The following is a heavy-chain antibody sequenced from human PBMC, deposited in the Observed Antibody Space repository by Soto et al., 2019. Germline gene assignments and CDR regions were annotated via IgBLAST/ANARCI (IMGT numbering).Heavy chain of an antibody. D-gene: IGHD4-17*01. CDR1: GYTFTGYY. J-gene: IGHJ4*02. CDR2: INPNSGGT. V-gene: IGHV1-2*02. Sequence: QVQLVQSGAEVKKTGASVKVSCTASGYTFTGYYMHGVRQAPGQGLEWMGWINPNSGGTNYAEKLQCRVTMNRDTSISTAYVELSRLRSDDTAVYYCARDRRTVTSRFVYWGPGPLGNVSS. CDR3: ARDRRTVTSRFVY.